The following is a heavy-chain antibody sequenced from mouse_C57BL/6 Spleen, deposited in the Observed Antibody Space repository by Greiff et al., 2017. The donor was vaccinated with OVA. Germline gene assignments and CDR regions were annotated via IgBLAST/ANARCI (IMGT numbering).Heavy chain of an antibody. CDR1: GYTFTDYY. D-gene: IGHD2-4*01. J-gene: IGHJ3*01. V-gene: IGHV1-26*01. CDR2: INPNNGGT. Sequence: VQLQQSGPELVKPGASVKISCKASGYTFTDYYMNWVKQSHGKSLEWIGDINPNNGGTSYNQKFKGKATLTVDKSSSTAYMELRSLTSEDSAVYYCAEDYEGFAYWGQGTLVTVSA. CDR3: AEDYEGFAY.